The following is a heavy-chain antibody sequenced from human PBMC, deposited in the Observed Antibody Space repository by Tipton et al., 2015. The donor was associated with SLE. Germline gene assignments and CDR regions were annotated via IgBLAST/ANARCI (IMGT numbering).Heavy chain of an antibody. J-gene: IGHJ2*01. CDR3: ARIRLGSWYFDL. CDR1: GGSITNSNYF. CDR2: IYYSGST. V-gene: IGHV4-39*07. D-gene: IGHD7-27*01. Sequence: TLSLTCSVSGGSITNSNYFWGWIRQPPGKGLEWIGNIYYSGSTYYTPSLRSRVTISLDTSKSHFSLRLSSVTAADTAVYFCARIRLGSWYFDLWGRGTLVTVSS.